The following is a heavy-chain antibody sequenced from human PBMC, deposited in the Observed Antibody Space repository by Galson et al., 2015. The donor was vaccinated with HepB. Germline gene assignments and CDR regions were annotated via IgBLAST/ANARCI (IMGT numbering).Heavy chain of an antibody. CDR2: IVVGSGNT. CDR3: ALKMMDNGIGYYYYYMDV. Sequence: SVKVSCKASGFTFTSSAVQWVRQARGQRLEWIGWIVVGSGNTNYAQKFQERVTITRDMSTSTAYMELSSLRSEDTAVYYCALKMMDNGIGYYYYYMDVWGKGTTVTVSS. J-gene: IGHJ6*03. D-gene: IGHD4-17*01. V-gene: IGHV1-58*01. CDR1: GFTFTSSA.